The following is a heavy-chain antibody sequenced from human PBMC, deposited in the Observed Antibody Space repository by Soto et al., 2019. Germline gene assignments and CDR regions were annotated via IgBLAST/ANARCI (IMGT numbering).Heavy chain of an antibody. V-gene: IGHV3-53*01. CDR1: GFIVSNTY. D-gene: IGHD1-26*01. CDR2: IYSGSNT. J-gene: IGHJ4*02. CDR3: ARDREVGGLDY. Sequence: EVQLVESGGGLIQPGGSLRLSCAASGFIVSNTYMSWVRQAPGKGLEWVSVIYSGSNTYYADSVKGRFTISRDNSKNTMYLKVSSLRAEDTSVYYCARDREVGGLDYWCQGTLVTFSS.